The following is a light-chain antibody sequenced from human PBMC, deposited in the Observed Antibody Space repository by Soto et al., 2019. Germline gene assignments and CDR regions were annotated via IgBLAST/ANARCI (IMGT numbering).Light chain of an antibody. CDR1: QSVLNTSNKKDY. V-gene: IGKV4-1*01. Sequence: DIVMTQSPDSLTVSLGETATINCKSSQSVLNTSNKKDYISWFQQRSGRPPKLLIYWASTRESGVPDRFSGSGSGTEFTLTINNLQADDGAVYYCQQYFSSVLYTFGQGTKLEIK. J-gene: IGKJ2*01. CDR2: WAS. CDR3: QQYFSSVLYT.